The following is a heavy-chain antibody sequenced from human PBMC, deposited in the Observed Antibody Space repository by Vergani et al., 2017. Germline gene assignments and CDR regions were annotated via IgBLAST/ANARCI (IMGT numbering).Heavy chain of an antibody. J-gene: IGHJ4*02. CDR2: LTGGGGST. V-gene: IGHV3-23*01. CDR1: GFTFSTYA. Sequence: EVQLLESGGSLKQPGGSVRLSCAASGFTFSTYAMHWVRQAPGKGLEWVSALTGGGGSTYYADSFKGRFIISRDKSRDTLYLEMNSLRPEDTATYYCVKDSGSYENCFDYWGQGTLVTVSS. D-gene: IGHD1-26*01. CDR3: VKDSGSYENCFDY.